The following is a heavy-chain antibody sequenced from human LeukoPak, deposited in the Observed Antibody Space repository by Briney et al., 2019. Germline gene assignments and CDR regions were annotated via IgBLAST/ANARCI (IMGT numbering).Heavy chain of an antibody. CDR3: AKDGSGAFGVVTQNWFDP. CDR2: IWYDGSNK. J-gene: IGHJ5*02. D-gene: IGHD3-3*01. CDR1: GFTFSSYG. V-gene: IGHV3-33*06. Sequence: YPGGSLRLSCAASGFTFSSYGMHWVRQAPGKGLEWVAVIWYDGSNKYYADSVKGRFTISRDNSKNTLYLQMNSLRAEDTAVHYCAKDGSGAFGVVTQNWFDPWGQGTLVTVSS.